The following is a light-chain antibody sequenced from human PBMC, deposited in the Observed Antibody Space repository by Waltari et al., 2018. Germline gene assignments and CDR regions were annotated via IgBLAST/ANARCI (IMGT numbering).Light chain of an antibody. J-gene: IGKJ4*01. CDR1: QIFRNT. CDR3: QQGNIWPPII. Sequence: EVVLTQSPGTLSLSPGERATLSCRASQIFRNTLAWYQWKPGQAPRLLIYGASNRATGIPGRISGSGSGTDFTLTISSLEPEDSAVYYCQQGNIWPPIIFGGGTK. CDR2: GAS. V-gene: IGKV3-11*01.